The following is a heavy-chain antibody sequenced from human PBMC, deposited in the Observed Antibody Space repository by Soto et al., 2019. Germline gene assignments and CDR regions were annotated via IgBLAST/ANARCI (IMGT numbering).Heavy chain of an antibody. V-gene: IGHV1-18*01. J-gene: IGHJ6*03. CDR2: ISAYNGNT. CDR3: AREGGKPGYYYYYYMDV. CDR1: GYTFTSYG. Sequence: ASVKVSCKASGYTFTSYGISWVRQAPGQGLEWMGWISAYNGNTNYAQKLQGRVTMTTDTSTSTAYMELRSLRADDTAVYYCAREGGKPGYYYYYYMDVWGKGTTVTVSS.